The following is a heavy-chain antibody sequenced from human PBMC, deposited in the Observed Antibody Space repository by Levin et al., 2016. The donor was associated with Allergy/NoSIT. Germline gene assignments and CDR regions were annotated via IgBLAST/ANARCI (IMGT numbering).Heavy chain of an antibody. J-gene: IGHJ4*02. V-gene: IGHV3-11*05. Sequence: GGSLRLSCAASGFTFSDYYVAWIRQAPGKGLEWVSYISSSSSYTNYADSVKGRFTISRDNAKNSLYLQMNSLRADDTAVYYCARDGLGQVQYDHWGQGTLVTVSS. CDR3: ARDGLGQVQYDH. CDR1: GFTFSDYY. CDR2: ISSSSSYT. D-gene: IGHD3-16*01.